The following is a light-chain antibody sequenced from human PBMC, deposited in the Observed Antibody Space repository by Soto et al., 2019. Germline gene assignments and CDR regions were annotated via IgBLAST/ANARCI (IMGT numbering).Light chain of an antibody. CDR2: EVS. CDR3: SSYVGTNSYV. J-gene: IGLJ1*01. V-gene: IGLV2-8*01. CDR1: SSDVGGYDY. Sequence: QSALTQPPSASGSPGQSVTISCTGTSSDVGGYDYVSWYKQHPGKAPKLMIYEVSKRPSGVPDRFSGSKSGNTAAQTVSGLQAEDEADYYCSSYVGTNSYVFGTGTTLTVL.